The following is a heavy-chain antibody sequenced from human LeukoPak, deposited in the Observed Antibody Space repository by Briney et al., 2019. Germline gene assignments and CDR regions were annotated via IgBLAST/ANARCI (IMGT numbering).Heavy chain of an antibody. Sequence: GALRLLFGASGITVSSNYNNWGRQGPGEGLEWVSVIYSGGSTYYADSVKGRFTISGDNSKNTLYLQMNSLRAEDTAVYYCAREGTKNWFDPWGQGTLVTVSS. CDR2: IYSGGST. CDR1: GITVSSNY. J-gene: IGHJ5*02. D-gene: IGHD1-1*01. CDR3: AREGTKNWFDP. V-gene: IGHV3-66*01.